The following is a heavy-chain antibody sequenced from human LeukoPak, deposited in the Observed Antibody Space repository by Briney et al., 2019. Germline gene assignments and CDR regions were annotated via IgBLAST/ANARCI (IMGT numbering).Heavy chain of an antibody. D-gene: IGHD6-19*01. CDR1: GYTFTSYG. J-gene: IGHJ4*02. V-gene: IGHV1-18*01. CDR3: ARVSNGSGWYVLLQFDY. Sequence: ASVKVSGKASGYTFTSYGISWVRQAPGQGLEWMGWISAYNGNTDYAQKLQGRVTMTTDTSTSTAYMELRSLRSDDTAVYYCARVSNGSGWYVLLQFDYWGQGTLVTVSS. CDR2: ISAYNGNT.